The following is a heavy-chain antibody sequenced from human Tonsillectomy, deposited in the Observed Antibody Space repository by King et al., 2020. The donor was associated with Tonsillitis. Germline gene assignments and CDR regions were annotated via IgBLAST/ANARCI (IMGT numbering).Heavy chain of an antibody. D-gene: IGHD1-14*01. CDR2: IYHSGST. CDR1: GYSISSGYY. Sequence: QLQESGPGLVKPSETLSLTCAVSGYSISSGYYWGWIRQPPGKGLEWIGSIYHSGSTYYNPSLKSRVTISVDTSKNQFSLKLSSVTAADTAVYYCARGKGVYCFVSTGTGLPFDILGQGTNVTVSS. J-gene: IGHJ3*02. V-gene: IGHV4-38-2*01. CDR3: ARGKGVYCFVSTGTGLPFDI.